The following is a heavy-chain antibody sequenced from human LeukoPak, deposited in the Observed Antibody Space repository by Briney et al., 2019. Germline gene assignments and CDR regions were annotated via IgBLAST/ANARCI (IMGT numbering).Heavy chain of an antibody. CDR1: GGSFSGYY. D-gene: IGHD3-22*01. V-gene: IGHV4-34*01. Sequence: SETLSLTCAVYGGSFSGYYWSWIRQPPGKGLEWIGEINHSGSTNYNPSLKSRVTISVDTSKNQFSLKLSSVTAADTAVYYCARGRPSGYGVVFYYYYMDVWGKGTTVTVSS. CDR2: INHSGST. CDR3: ARGRPSGYGVVFYYYYMDV. J-gene: IGHJ6*03.